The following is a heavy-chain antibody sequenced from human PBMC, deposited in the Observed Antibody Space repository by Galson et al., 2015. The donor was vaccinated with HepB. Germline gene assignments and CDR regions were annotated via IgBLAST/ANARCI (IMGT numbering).Heavy chain of an antibody. Sequence: SVKVSCKASGGTFSSYAISWVRQAPGQGLEWMGGIIPIFGTANYAQKFQGRVTITADESTSTAYMELSSLRSEDTAVYYCARDRGMHSAGMVYAISDYYGMDVWGQGTTVTVSS. CDR1: GGTFSSYA. D-gene: IGHD2-8*01. V-gene: IGHV1-69*13. CDR3: ARDRGMHSAGMVYAISDYYGMDV. CDR2: IIPIFGTA. J-gene: IGHJ6*02.